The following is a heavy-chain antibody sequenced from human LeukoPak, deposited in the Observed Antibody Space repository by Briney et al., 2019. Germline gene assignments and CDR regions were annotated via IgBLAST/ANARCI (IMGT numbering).Heavy chain of an antibody. CDR1: GGSFSGYY. CDR2: INHSGST. Sequence: KPSETLSLTCAVYGGSFSGYYWSWIRQPPGKGLEWIGEINHSGSTNYNPSLKSRVTISVDTSTNPFSLKLSSVTAADTAVYYCARESPSVDTAMDGWCVYYYYGMDVWGQGTTVTVSS. V-gene: IGHV4-34*01. D-gene: IGHD5-18*01. J-gene: IGHJ6*02. CDR3: ARESPSVDTAMDGWCVYYYYGMDV.